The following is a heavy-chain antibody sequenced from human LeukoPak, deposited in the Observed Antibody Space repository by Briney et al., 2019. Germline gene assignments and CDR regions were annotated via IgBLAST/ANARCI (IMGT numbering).Heavy chain of an antibody. D-gene: IGHD3-10*01. CDR2: IKQDGSQK. Sequence: GGSLRLSCAASGFIFRSYEMNWVRQAPGKGLEWVANIKQDGSQKHYVDSVKGRFTISRDNSKNLLYLQMNSLGAEDTAVYYCVRGGYSSFDYWGQGTLVTVSS. CDR1: GFIFRSYE. CDR3: VRGGYSSFDY. J-gene: IGHJ4*02. V-gene: IGHV3-7*01.